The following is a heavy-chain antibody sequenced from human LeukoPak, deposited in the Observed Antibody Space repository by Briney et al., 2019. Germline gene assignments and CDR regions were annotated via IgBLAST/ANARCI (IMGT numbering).Heavy chain of an antibody. CDR3: ARGLIAAAGLYYFDY. CDR2: IYHSGST. J-gene: IGHJ4*02. CDR1: GYSISSGYY. V-gene: IGHV4-38-2*02. D-gene: IGHD6-13*01. Sequence: SETLSLTCTVSGYSISSGYYWGWIRQPPGKGLEWIGSIYHSGSTYYNPSLKSRVTISVDTSKNQFSLKLSSVTAADTAVYYCARGLIAAAGLYYFDYWGQGTLVTVSS.